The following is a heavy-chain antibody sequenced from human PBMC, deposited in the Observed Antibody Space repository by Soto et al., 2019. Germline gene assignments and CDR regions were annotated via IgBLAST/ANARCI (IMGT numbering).Heavy chain of an antibody. D-gene: IGHD2-8*02. CDR3: AKDPRDSCGWWLDY. Sequence: GPRLVNPTQTLTLNWTFSGFSLSTRGMCVSWIRQPSGKPLEWLALIDLVYDNYYSTSLKSRLTISKDTSKNQVVLTMTNMDPVDTAVYYCAKDPRDSCGWWLDYWGLGSLVTVSS. CDR1: GFSLSTRGMC. CDR2: IDLVYDN. J-gene: IGHJ4*02. V-gene: IGHV2-70*02.